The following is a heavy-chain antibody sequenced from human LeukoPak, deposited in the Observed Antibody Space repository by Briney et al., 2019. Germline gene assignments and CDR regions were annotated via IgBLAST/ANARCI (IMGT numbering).Heavy chain of an antibody. CDR1: GGTFSSYS. J-gene: IGHJ4*02. Sequence: ASVQVSCKASGGTFSSYSISWVRQAPGQRLEWMGWINAGNGDTKSSQKFQGRVTITRDTSASTAYMELSSLRSEDTAVYFCASSGYSSSWYFDYWGQGTLVTVSS. CDR3: ASSGYSSSWYFDY. V-gene: IGHV1-3*01. D-gene: IGHD6-13*01. CDR2: INAGNGDT.